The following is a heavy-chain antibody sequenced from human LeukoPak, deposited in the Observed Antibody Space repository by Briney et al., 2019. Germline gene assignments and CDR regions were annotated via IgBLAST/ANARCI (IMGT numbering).Heavy chain of an antibody. Sequence: PSETLSLTCTVSGGSISSYYWSWIRQPPGKGLEWIGYIYYSGSTNYNPSLKSRVTISVDTSKNQFSLKLSSVTAADTAVYYCARHYDTSGGAFDIWGQGTMVTVSS. CDR1: GGSISSYY. CDR3: ARHYDTSGGAFDI. V-gene: IGHV4-59*08. J-gene: IGHJ3*02. CDR2: IYYSGST. D-gene: IGHD3-22*01.